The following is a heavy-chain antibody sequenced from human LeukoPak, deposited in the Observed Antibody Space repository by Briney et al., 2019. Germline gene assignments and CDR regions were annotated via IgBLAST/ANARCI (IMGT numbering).Heavy chain of an antibody. CDR1: GFTFDDYA. D-gene: IGHD2-21*02. J-gene: IGHJ4*02. CDR2: ISWNSGSI. V-gene: IGHV3-9*01. CDR3: AKDSGRNCGGDYFPYYFDY. Sequence: PGGSLRLSCAASGFTFDDYAMHWVRQAPGKGLEWVSGISWNSGSIGYADSVKGRFTISRDNAKNSLYLQMNSLRAEDTALYYCAKDSGRNCGGDYFPYYFDYWGQGTLVTVSS.